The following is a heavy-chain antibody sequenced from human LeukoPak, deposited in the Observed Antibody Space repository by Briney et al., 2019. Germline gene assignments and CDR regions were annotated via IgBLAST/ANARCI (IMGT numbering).Heavy chain of an antibody. Sequence: PSETLSLTCTVSGGSISSSSYYWGWIPQPPGKGLEWIGSIYYSGSTYYNPSLKSRVTISVDTSKNQFSLQLSSVTAADTAVYYCAIPRGYSYGYGEDYWGQGTLVTVSS. D-gene: IGHD5-18*01. CDR3: AIPRGYSYGYGEDY. J-gene: IGHJ4*02. CDR1: GGSISSSSYY. V-gene: IGHV4-39*01. CDR2: IYYSGST.